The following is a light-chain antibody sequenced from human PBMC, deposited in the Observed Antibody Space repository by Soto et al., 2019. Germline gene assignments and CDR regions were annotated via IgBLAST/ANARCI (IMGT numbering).Light chain of an antibody. Sequence: EIVLTQSPATLSLSPGERATLSCRASHSVSRYLAWYQQKPGQAPRLLIYDASKWATGIPSRFSGSGSGTDFTLTISSLEPEDFAVYYCQQRTNWLYTFGQGTKLEIK. CDR1: HSVSRY. J-gene: IGKJ2*01. CDR2: DAS. CDR3: QQRTNWLYT. V-gene: IGKV3-11*01.